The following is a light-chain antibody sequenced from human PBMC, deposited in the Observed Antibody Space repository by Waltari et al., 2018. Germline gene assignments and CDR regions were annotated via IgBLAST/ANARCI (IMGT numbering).Light chain of an antibody. Sequence: QSALTQPASVSGSPGQSITSSCTGTSSDVGGYNYVSWYQQHPGRAPKLLIYEVSNRPSGVSNRFSGSKSGNTASLTISGLQAEDEADYYCSSYTSSISLAFGGGTKLTVL. V-gene: IGLV2-14*01. CDR2: EVS. J-gene: IGLJ2*01. CDR1: SSDVGGYNY. CDR3: SSYTSSISLA.